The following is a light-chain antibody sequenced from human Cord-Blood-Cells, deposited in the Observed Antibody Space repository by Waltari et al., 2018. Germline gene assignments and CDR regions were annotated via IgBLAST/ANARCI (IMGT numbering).Light chain of an antibody. CDR1: SGHTSHA. Sequence: QLVLPLSPSASASLGAPVKLPCTLSSGHTSHALAGPQQQPEKGPRSLIKPNGEGSHSKGDGIPDRFSGSSSEAERYLTSPILQSEDEADYYCQTWGTGIRVFGGGTKLTVL. CDR3: QTWGTGIRV. V-gene: IGLV4-69*01. J-gene: IGLJ2*01. CDR2: PNGEGSH.